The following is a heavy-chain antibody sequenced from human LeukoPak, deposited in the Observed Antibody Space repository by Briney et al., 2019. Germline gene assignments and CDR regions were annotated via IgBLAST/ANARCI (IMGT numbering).Heavy chain of an antibody. CDR3: ATSDWFDP. CDR2: TKSDGSIT. J-gene: IGHJ5*02. CDR1: GFTLSGYW. V-gene: IGHV3-74*01. Sequence: PGRSLRLSCAVSGFTLSGYWMHWVRHAPGKGLVWVAPTKSDGSITSYAGSGKGRFTISKDNAKNTLYLQMNSLRAEDTAVYYCATSDWFDPWGEGTLVTVSS.